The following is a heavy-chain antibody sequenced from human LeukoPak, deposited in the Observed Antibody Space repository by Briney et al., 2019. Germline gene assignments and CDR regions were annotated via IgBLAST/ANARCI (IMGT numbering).Heavy chain of an antibody. CDR2: ISYDGSEK. D-gene: IGHD1-26*01. V-gene: IGHV3-30*01. J-gene: IGHJ4*02. CDR1: GFTFRSYA. Sequence: GRSLRLSCAASGFTFRSYAMHWVRQAPGKGLEWVAVISYDGSEKYYADSVKGRFTISTDNSKNTVFVQMNSLRGEDTAVYYCASGAPIPSDKYYFDYWGQGTLVTVSS. CDR3: ASGAPIPSDKYYFDY.